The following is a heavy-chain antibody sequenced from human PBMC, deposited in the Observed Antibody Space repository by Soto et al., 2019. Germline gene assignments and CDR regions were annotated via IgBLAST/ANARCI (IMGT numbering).Heavy chain of an antibody. CDR3: GAASLHDGTAALDF. D-gene: IGHD2-21*02. Sequence: EVRLVESGGGLVQPGGSLRLSCAVSGFSFNTYWMHWVRQTPEKGLVWVARITGDGTSIRYADSVKGRLTIFRDNARNPLYRQRRNVRVEDRGVYFCGAASLHDGTAALDFWGKGTLVTVSS. CDR2: ITGDGTSI. CDR1: GFSFNTYW. V-gene: IGHV3-74*01. J-gene: IGHJ4*02.